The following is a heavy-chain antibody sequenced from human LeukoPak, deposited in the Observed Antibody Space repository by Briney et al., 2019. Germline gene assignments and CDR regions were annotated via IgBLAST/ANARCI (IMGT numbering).Heavy chain of an antibody. D-gene: IGHD6-19*01. J-gene: IGHJ5*02. Sequence: SQSLSLACTVSGRSISSYYWRWVRQPAGKGRGWVGYILYSGSTNYNPSLKSRVTISVDTSKIQFSLKLSSVTATDTAVYYCARDPYRYSSGWYSGSGWFDPWGQGTLVTVSS. CDR3: ARDPYRYSSGWYSGSGWFDP. CDR2: ILYSGST. CDR1: GRSISSYY. V-gene: IGHV4-59*01.